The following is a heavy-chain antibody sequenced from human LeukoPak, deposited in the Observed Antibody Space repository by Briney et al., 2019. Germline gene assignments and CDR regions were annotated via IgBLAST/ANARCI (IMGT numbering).Heavy chain of an antibody. CDR1: GFTFYTYA. CDR2: MCGTAGCT. CDR3: AKDRPNFHENSGHYYRRDGDS. Sequence: GGSLRLSCQASGFTFYTYAMSWVRQAPGKGLEWVASMCGTAGCTFYPDSVKGRFTISRDNSKNVLYLRMNSLTAEDTAMYYCAKDRPNFHENSGHYYRRDGDSWGQGTLVTVSS. J-gene: IGHJ5*01. D-gene: IGHD3-22*01. V-gene: IGHV3-23*01.